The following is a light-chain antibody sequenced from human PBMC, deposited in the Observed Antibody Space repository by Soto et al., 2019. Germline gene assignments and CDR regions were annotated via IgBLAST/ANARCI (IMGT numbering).Light chain of an antibody. CDR1: NSDVGGYNY. V-gene: IGLV2-14*01. CDR3: SSYTSRSTLV. Sequence: QSALTQPASVSGSPGQSITISCTGTNSDVGGYNYVSWYQQRPGKAPKLIISEVSARPSGVSNRFPGSKSGNTASLTISGLQAEDAADYFCSSYTSRSTLVFGVGTKLTVL. J-gene: IGLJ3*02. CDR2: EVS.